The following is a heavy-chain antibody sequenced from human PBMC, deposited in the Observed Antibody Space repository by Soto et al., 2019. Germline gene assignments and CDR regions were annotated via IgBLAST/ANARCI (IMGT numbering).Heavy chain of an antibody. CDR1: GFTVSSHY. CDR3: ARWGWGWYLDY. D-gene: IGHD3-16*01. J-gene: IGHJ4*02. CDR2: IYSGGST. Sequence: EVQLVETGGGLIQPGGSLRLSCAASGFTVSSHYMSWVRQAPGKGLEWVSVIYSGGSTYYADSVKGRFTISRDNSKNTLYLQMNSLRAEDTAVYYCARWGWGWYLDYWCQGTLVTVSS. V-gene: IGHV3-53*02.